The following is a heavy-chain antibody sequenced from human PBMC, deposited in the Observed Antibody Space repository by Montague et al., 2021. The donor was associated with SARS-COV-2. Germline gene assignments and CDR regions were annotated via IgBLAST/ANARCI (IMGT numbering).Heavy chain of an antibody. V-gene: IGHV3-7*04. CDR2: TKEDGGVK. CDR3: ARAGYSSGYDY. Sequence: SLRLSCAASGFTFSNYWMAWVRQAPGKALEWISNTKEDGGVKNYVDSVKGRFTISRDNTKNLLFLQMNSLSVEDTAVYYCARAGYSSGYDYWGQGTLVTVSS. D-gene: IGHD6-19*01. J-gene: IGHJ4*02. CDR1: GFTFSNYW.